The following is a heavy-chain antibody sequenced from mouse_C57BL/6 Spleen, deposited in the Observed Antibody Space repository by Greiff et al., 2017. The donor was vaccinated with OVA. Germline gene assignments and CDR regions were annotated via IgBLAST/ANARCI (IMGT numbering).Heavy chain of an antibody. V-gene: IGHV1-85*01. CDR2: IYPRDGST. D-gene: IGHD1-1*01. J-gene: IGHJ3*01. Sequence: VKLVESGPELVKPGASVKLSCKASGYTFTSYDINWVKQRPGQGLEWIGWIYPRDGSTKYNEKFKGKATLTVDTSSSTAYMELHSLTSEDSAVYFCASYYYGSSYGWFAYWGQGTLVSVSA. CDR1: GYTFTSYD. CDR3: ASYYYGSSYGWFAY.